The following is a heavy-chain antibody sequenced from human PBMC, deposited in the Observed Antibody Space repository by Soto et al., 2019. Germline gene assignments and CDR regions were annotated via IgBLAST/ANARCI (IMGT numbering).Heavy chain of an antibody. V-gene: IGHV3-30-3*01. CDR3: ARDLEGKWLPLDYYGMDV. J-gene: IGHJ6*02. CDR1: GFTFSSYA. Sequence: QVQLVESGGGVVQPGRSLRLSCAASGFTFSSYAMHWVRQAPGKGLEWVAVISYDGSNKYYADSVKGRFTISRDNTKNTLYLQMNSLRAEDTAVYYCARDLEGKWLPLDYYGMDVWGQGTTVTVSS. CDR2: ISYDGSNK. D-gene: IGHD6-19*01.